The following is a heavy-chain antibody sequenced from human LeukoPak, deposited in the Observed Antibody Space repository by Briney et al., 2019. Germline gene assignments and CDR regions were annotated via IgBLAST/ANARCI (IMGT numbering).Heavy chain of an antibody. Sequence: ASVKVSFKASGYTLTDYNIHWVRQAPGQGLEWMGWISPDTGGTNYAQKFQGRVTMTRDTSISTAYMELSSLRSDDTAVYYCARGGFDHWGQGTLVTVSS. J-gene: IGHJ4*02. CDR2: ISPDTGGT. CDR3: ARGGFDH. CDR1: GYTLTDYN. D-gene: IGHD3-10*01. V-gene: IGHV1-2*02.